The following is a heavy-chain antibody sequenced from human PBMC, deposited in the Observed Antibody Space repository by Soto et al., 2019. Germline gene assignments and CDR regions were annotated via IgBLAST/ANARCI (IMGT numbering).Heavy chain of an antibody. CDR1: GGSISSSSYY. D-gene: IGHD5-18*01. Sequence: SETLSLTCTVSGGSISSSSYYWGWIRQPPGKGLEWIGSIYYSGSTYYNPSLKSRVTISVDTSKNQFSLKLSSVTAADTAVYYCARGEDTAYYYGMDVWGQGTTVTVSS. J-gene: IGHJ6*02. CDR3: ARGEDTAYYYGMDV. CDR2: IYYSGST. V-gene: IGHV4-39*07.